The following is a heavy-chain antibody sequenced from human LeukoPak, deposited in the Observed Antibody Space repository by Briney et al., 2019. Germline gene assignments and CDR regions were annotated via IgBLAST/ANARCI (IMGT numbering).Heavy chain of an antibody. CDR1: GGSISSYY. Sequence: SETLSLTCTVSGGSISSYYWSWIRQPPGKGLEWIGYIYYSGSTNYNPSLKSRVTISVDTSENKFSLKLASVTAADTAVYYCARGYGSGSYYDGKTYFFDYWGQGTLVTVSA. V-gene: IGHV4-59*12. D-gene: IGHD3-10*01. CDR2: IYYSGST. J-gene: IGHJ4*02. CDR3: ARGYGSGSYYDGKTYFFDY.